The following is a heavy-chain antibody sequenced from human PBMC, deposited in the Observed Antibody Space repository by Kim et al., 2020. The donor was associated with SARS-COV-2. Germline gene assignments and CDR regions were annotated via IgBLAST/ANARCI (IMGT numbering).Heavy chain of an antibody. J-gene: IGHJ4*02. CDR2: IYYSGST. Sequence: SETLSLTCTVSGGSISSSSYYWGWIRQPPGKGLEWIGSIYYSGSTYYNPSLKSRVTISVDTSKNQFSLKLSSVTAADTAVYYCARLHASIAAAHFDYWGQGTLVTVSS. D-gene: IGHD6-13*01. CDR3: ARLHASIAAAHFDY. V-gene: IGHV4-39*01. CDR1: GGSISSSSYY.